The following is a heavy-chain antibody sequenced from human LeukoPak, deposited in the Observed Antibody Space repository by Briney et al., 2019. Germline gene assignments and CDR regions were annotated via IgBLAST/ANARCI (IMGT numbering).Heavy chain of an antibody. CDR3: AREGSSSWYTYYYMDV. J-gene: IGHJ6*03. V-gene: IGHV1-2*02. CDR1: GYTFTGYY. D-gene: IGHD6-13*01. CDR2: INPNSGGT. Sequence: GASVKVSCKASGYTFTGYYMHWVRQAPGQGLEWMGWINPNSGGTNYAQKFQGRVTMTRDTSTSTAYMELRSLRSDDTAVYYCAREGSSSWYTYYYMDVWGKGTTVTVSS.